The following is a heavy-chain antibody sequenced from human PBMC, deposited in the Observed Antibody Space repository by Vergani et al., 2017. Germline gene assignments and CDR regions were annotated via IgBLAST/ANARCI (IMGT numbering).Heavy chain of an antibody. D-gene: IGHD3-22*01. Sequence: EVQLVQSGAEVKKPGESLKISCKGSGYSFTSYWIGWVRQMPGKGLEWMGIIYPGDSDTRYSPSFQGQVTISADKAISTAYLQWSSLKASDTAMYYCARLSDYYDSSGYYCVEYWGQGTLVTGSS. V-gene: IGHV5-51*01. CDR2: IYPGDSDT. CDR3: ARLSDYYDSSGYYCVEY. J-gene: IGHJ4*02. CDR1: GYSFTSYW.